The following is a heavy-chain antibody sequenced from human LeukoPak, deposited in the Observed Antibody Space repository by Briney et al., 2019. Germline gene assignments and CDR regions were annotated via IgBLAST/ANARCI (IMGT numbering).Heavy chain of an antibody. CDR2: IRYDGSNK. D-gene: IGHD3-10*02. CDR3: AELGITMIGGV. J-gene: IGHJ6*04. V-gene: IGHV3-30*02. Sequence: GGSLRLSCSASGFSCSFAMHWVRQAPGKGLEWVAFIRYDGSNKYYADSVKGRFTISRDNSKNTLYLQMNSLRAEDTAVYYCAELGITMIGGVWGKGTTVTISS. CDR1: GFSCSFA.